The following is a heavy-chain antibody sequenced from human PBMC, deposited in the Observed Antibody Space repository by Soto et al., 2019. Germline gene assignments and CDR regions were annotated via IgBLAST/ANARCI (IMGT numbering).Heavy chain of an antibody. D-gene: IGHD3-3*01. CDR1: GGSISSYY. Sequence: PSEPLSLTCTVSGGSISSYYWSWIRQPPGKGLEWIGYIYYSGSTNYNPSLKSRVTISVDTSKNQFSLKLSSVTAADTAVYYCARRVDYYDFWSGYYYGGPWLDPWGQGTLFTVSS. CDR3: ARRVDYYDFWSGYYYGGPWLDP. J-gene: IGHJ5*02. V-gene: IGHV4-59*01. CDR2: IYYSGST.